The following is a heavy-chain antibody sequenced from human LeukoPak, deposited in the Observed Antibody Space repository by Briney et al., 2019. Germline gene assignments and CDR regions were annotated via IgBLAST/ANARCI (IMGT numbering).Heavy chain of an antibody. D-gene: IGHD3-10*01. CDR1: GFTFSDTW. Sequence: GGSLRLSCAASGFTFSDTWMHWVRQAPGKGLEWVSGINWNGGSTGYADSVKGRFTISRDNAKNSLYLQMNSLRAEDTALYHCARVTMVRGVIIVWRAFDIWGQGTMVTVSS. CDR2: INWNGGST. J-gene: IGHJ3*02. CDR3: ARVTMVRGVIIVWRAFDI. V-gene: IGHV3-20*01.